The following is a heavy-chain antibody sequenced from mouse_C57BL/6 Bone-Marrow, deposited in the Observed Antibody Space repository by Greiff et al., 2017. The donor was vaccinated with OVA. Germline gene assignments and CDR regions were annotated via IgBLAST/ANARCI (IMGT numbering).Heavy chain of an antibody. CDR2: ISSGGSYT. Sequence: EVQVVESGGDLVKPGGSLKLSCAASGFTFSSYGMSWVRQTPDKRLEWVATISSGGSYTYYPDSVKGRFTISRDNAKNTLYLQMSSLKSEDTAMYYCARDGYYWFAYWGQGTLVTVSA. D-gene: IGHD2-3*01. J-gene: IGHJ3*01. CDR1: GFTFSSYG. V-gene: IGHV5-6*01. CDR3: ARDGYYWFAY.